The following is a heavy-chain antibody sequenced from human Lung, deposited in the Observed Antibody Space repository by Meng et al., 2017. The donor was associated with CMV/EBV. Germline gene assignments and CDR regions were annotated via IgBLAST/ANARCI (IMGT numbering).Heavy chain of an antibody. D-gene: IGHD1-26*01. Sequence: VSGVSISTDNWWSWVRQPPGKGLEWIGEIYRSGSTNYSPSLKSRVTISIVRSKNQFSLRLTSVTAADTAVYYCAKEWLDATTGQFDYWGQGTLVTVSS. V-gene: IGHV4-4*02. J-gene: IGHJ4*02. CDR2: IYRSGST. CDR1: GVSISTDNW. CDR3: AKEWLDATTGQFDY.